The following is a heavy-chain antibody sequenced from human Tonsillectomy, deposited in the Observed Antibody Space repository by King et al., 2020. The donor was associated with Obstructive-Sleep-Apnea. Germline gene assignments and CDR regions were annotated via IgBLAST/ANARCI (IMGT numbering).Heavy chain of an antibody. CDR1: GASVSSGTYY. CDR3: ARHGGSGYNDWFDP. J-gene: IGHJ5*02. D-gene: IGHD5-12*01. Sequence: VQLQESGPGLVKPSETLSLTCTVSGASVSSGTYYWSWIRQPPGKGLEWVGYTYYTGSTSYNPSLKSRVTISIDRSKNQFSLKVTSVTAADTSVYYCARHGGSGYNDWFDPWGQGTPVTVPS. V-gene: IGHV4-61*01. CDR2: TYYTGST.